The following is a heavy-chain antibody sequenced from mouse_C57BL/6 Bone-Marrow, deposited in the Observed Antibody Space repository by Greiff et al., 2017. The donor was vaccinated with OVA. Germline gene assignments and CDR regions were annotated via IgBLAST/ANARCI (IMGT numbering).Heavy chain of an antibody. CDR2: IYPGDGDT. V-gene: IGHV1-82*01. J-gene: IGHJ2*01. CDR3: AGVDDGYKDY. D-gene: IGHD2-3*01. CDR1: GYAFSSSW. Sequence: VQLQQSGPELVKPGASVKISCKASGYAFSSSWMNWVKQRPGQGLEWIGRIYPGDGDTNYNGKFKGKATLTADKSSSTAYMPLRSLTSEASAVSVCAGVDDGYKDYWGKGTTLTVSS.